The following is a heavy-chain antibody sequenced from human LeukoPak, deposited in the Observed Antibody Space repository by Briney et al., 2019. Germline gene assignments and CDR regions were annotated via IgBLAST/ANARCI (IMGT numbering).Heavy chain of an antibody. V-gene: IGHV3-48*02. J-gene: IGHJ6*02. CDR1: GFISSTYS. D-gene: IGHD3-10*01. CDR2: ISGNSVTR. Sequence: QPGGSLRLSCAASGFISSTYSMNWVRQAPGKGLEWVSQISGNSVTRYYADSVKGRFTISRDNVKNSLYLQMNSLRDEDTAVYYCARYFGDPQGMDVWGQGTTVTVSS. CDR3: ARYFGDPQGMDV.